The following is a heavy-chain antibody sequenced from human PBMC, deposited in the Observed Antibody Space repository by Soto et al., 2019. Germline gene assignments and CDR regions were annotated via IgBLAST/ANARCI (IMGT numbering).Heavy chain of an antibody. CDR2: VYYSGSA. V-gene: IGHV4-39*01. CDR1: GGSISSSSYY. CDR3: AIPQGFLRSRDAFDI. Sequence: QLQLQESGPGLVKPSETLSLTCTVSGGSISSSSYYWGWIRQPPGKGLEWIGSVYYSGSAYYNPSLKSRVTISVDPAKNQFPLKLSSVTAADSSVYYCAIPQGFLRSRDAFDIWGQGTMVTVSS. J-gene: IGHJ3*02. D-gene: IGHD3-3*01.